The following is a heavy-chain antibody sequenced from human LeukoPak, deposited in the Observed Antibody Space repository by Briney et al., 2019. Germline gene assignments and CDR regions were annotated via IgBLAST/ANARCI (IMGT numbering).Heavy chain of an antibody. J-gene: IGHJ5*02. CDR1: GFTLSSYG. V-gene: IGHV3-30*19. CDR2: ISYDGSNK. CDR3: AGEWDSA. Sequence: GGSLRLSCATSGFTLSSYGMHWVRQAPGKGLEWVAVISYDGSNKYYADSVKGRFTISRDNSKNTLYLQMNSLRAEDTAVYYCAGEWDSAWGQGTLVTVSS. D-gene: IGHD3-10*01.